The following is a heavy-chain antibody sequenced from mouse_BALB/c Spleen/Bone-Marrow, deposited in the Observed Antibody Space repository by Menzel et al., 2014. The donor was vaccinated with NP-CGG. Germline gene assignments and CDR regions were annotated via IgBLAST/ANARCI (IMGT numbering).Heavy chain of an antibody. Sequence: EVKLQESGAELVKPGASVKLSCTASGFNIKDTYMHWVKQRPEQGLEWIGRIDPANGNTKYDPKFQGKATITADTSSILAIMQLSSLTSEDTVAYYCATRGDGYYAWFAYWGQGTLVTVSA. CDR3: ATRGDGYYAWFAY. CDR2: IDPANGNT. CDR1: GFNIKDTY. J-gene: IGHJ3*01. D-gene: IGHD2-3*01. V-gene: IGHV14-3*02.